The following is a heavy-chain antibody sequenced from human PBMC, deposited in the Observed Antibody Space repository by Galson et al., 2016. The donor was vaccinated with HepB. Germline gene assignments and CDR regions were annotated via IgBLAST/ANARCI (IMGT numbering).Heavy chain of an antibody. V-gene: IGHV1-69*06. CDR2: IIPIFGTP. Sequence: SVKVSCKASGGTFISYALNWVRQAPGQGLEWMGGIIPIFGTPNYAQNFQGRLTITADKSTSLAYMELSSLRSEDTAMYYCARGQHYYASGSYFQGDAFGIWGLGTTVIVSS. J-gene: IGHJ3*02. CDR3: ARGQHYYASGSYFQGDAFGI. CDR1: GGTFISYA. D-gene: IGHD3-10*01.